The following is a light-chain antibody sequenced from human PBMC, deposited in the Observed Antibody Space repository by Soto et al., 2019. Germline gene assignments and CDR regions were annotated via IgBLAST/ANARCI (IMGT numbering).Light chain of an antibody. CDR1: SSDVGGYNY. Sequence: QSVLTQPASVSGSPRQSITISCTGTSSDVGGYNYVSWYQQHPDKAPKIVIYTVSDRPSGVSNRFSGSKSGNTASLTISGLQAEDEADYYCASYTTSNTYIFGTGTKVTVL. V-gene: IGLV2-14*01. CDR2: TVS. J-gene: IGLJ1*01. CDR3: ASYTTSNTYI.